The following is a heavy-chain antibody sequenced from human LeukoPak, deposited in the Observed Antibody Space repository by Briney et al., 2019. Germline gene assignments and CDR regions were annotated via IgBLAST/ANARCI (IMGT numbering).Heavy chain of an antibody. CDR3: ARGGSSWYVELIFDY. Sequence: GGSLRLSCAASGFTFSSYAMHWVRQAPGKGQEWVAVISYDGSNKYYADSVKGRFTISRDNSKNTLYLQMNSLRAEDTAVYYCARGGSSWYVELIFDYWGQGTLVTVSS. CDR1: GFTFSSYA. D-gene: IGHD6-13*01. CDR2: ISYDGSNK. J-gene: IGHJ4*02. V-gene: IGHV3-30*04.